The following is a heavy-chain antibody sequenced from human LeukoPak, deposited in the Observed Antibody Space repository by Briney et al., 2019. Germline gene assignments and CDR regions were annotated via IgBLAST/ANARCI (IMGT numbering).Heavy chain of an antibody. D-gene: IGHD3-22*01. J-gene: IGHJ4*02. CDR2: IYTSGST. CDR1: GGSISSYY. CDR3: SRHEINGGYYDN. Sequence: PSETLSLTCTVSGGSISSYYWSWIRQPPGKGLEWIGYIYTSGSTNYNPSLKSRVTISVDTSKNQFSLKLSSVTAADTAVYYCSRHEINGGYYDNWGQGTLVTVSS. V-gene: IGHV4-4*09.